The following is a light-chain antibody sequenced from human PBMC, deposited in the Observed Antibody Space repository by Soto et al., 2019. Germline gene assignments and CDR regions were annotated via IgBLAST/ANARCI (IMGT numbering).Light chain of an antibody. Sequence: QSVLAQPPSASAPPGQRVAIPCSGGSSNIGRNPVHWYQHLPGAAPKLLIYGNDQRPSGVPDRFSGSKSDTSASLAITGLQSEDEAYYFCASWDDRLNCQVFGGGTKLTVL. V-gene: IGLV1-44*01. CDR2: GND. CDR3: ASWDDRLNCQV. J-gene: IGLJ2*01. CDR1: SSNIGRNP.